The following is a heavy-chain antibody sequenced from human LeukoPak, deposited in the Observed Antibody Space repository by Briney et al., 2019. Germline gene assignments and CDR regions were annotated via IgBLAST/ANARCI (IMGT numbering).Heavy chain of an antibody. CDR1: GASVSGYY. Sequence: ESSETLSLTRAVFGASVSGYYWTWVRQAPGKGLEWIGEINESGTTNYNPSLDNRVTISVDRSKNQFSLKVTSLSAAYPAEFCGARALMPLVRGVPRTTWFDPWGPGTLVTVSS. V-gene: IGHV4-34*01. CDR2: INESGTT. J-gene: IGHJ5*02. D-gene: IGHD3-10*01. CDR3: ARALMPLVRGVPRTTWFDP.